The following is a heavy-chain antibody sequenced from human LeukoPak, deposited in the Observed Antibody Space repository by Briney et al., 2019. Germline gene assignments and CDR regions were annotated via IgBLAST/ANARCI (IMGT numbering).Heavy chain of an antibody. V-gene: IGHV3-33*01. Sequence: HPGGSLRLSCQPSGLTFGRYGMRWVCQAQGKGREWVAVIWYVGSNNNYADSVKGRFTISRDNSKNTLYLQMNSLRAEDTAVYYCARDGLYYYDSSGYYYYYYGMDVWGQGTTVTVSS. CDR3: ARDGLYYYDSSGYYYYYYGMDV. D-gene: IGHD3-22*01. J-gene: IGHJ6*02. CDR1: GLTFGRYG. CDR2: IWYVGSNN.